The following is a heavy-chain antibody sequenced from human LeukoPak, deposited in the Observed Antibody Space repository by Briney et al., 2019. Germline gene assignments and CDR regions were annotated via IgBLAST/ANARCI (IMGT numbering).Heavy chain of an antibody. CDR1: GYTFTNYG. CDR3: ARRDSGWDFDY. CDR2: ISAYNGDT. J-gene: IGHJ4*02. V-gene: IGHV1-18*01. Sequence: ASVKVSCKASGYTFTNYGISWVRQAPGQGLEWMGWISAYNGDTKNAQKVQGRVTMSTDTSTSTAYMELRSLRSDDTAVYYCARRDSGWDFDYWGQGTLVTVSS. D-gene: IGHD6-19*01.